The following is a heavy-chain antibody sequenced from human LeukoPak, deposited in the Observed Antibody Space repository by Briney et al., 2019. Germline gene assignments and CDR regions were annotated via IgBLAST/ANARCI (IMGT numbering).Heavy chain of an antibody. CDR1: GGSISSSSYY. V-gene: IGHV4-39*01. CDR2: IYYSGST. J-gene: IGHJ4*02. Sequence: SETLSLTCIVSGGSISSSSYYWGWIRQAPGKGLEWIGSIYYSGSTYYNPSLKSRVTISVDTSKNQFSLKLSSVTAADTAVYYCARHDSSGYTLDYRGQGTLVTVSS. CDR3: ARHDSSGYTLDY. D-gene: IGHD3-22*01.